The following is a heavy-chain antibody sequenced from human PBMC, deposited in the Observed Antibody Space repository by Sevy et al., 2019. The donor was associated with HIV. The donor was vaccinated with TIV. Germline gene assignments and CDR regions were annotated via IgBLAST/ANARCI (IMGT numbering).Heavy chain of an antibody. CDR2: IWFDGSNT. D-gene: IGHD4-17*01. J-gene: IGHJ4*02. Sequence: GGSLRLSCAASGFTFSSFGMHWVRQAPGKGLEWVAVIWFDGSNTYYANSVKGRFTISRDIAKNTLHLQMNSLRAEDTAVYYCARDLEFYDYGDYGPAFMPDYWGQGTLVTVSS. V-gene: IGHV3-33*01. CDR1: GFTFSSFG. CDR3: ARDLEFYDYGDYGPAFMPDY.